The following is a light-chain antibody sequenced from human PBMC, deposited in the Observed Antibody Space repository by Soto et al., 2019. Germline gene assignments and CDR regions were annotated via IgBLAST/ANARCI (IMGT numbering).Light chain of an antibody. J-gene: IGKJ1*01. V-gene: IGKV3D-15*01. CDR2: AAS. CDR3: QQGNTWPWT. Sequence: IVRTQFPATLSVFPGERATLSCRASQSVRSNLDWYQQKLGQAPRLLIYAASDRATGIPGRFSGSGSGTDFTLIISSLEPEDFAFYYCQQGNTWPWTFGQGTKVDIK. CDR1: QSVRSN.